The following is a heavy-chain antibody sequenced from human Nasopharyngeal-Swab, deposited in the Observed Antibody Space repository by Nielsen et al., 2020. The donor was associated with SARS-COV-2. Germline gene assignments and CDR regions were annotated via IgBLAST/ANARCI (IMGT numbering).Heavy chain of an antibody. D-gene: IGHD4-17*01. Sequence: WIRQPSGKGLEWVGRIKSKTDGGTTDYAAPVKGRFTISRDDSKNTLYLQMNSLKTEDTAVYYCTTDGTTTVTTWVDVWGKGTTVTVSS. CDR2: IKSKTDGGTT. CDR3: TTDGTTTVTTWVDV. V-gene: IGHV3-15*07. J-gene: IGHJ6*04.